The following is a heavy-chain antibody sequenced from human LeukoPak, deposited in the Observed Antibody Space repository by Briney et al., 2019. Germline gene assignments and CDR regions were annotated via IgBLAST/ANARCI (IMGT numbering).Heavy chain of an antibody. CDR2: INPNSGGT. D-gene: IGHD2-21*01. V-gene: IGHV1-2*02. CDR1: GYTFTGYY. Sequence: ASVKVSCKASGYTFTGYYMHWVRQAPGQGLEWMGWINPNSGGTNYAQKFQGRVTMTRDTSISTAYMELSRLRSDDTAVYYCARFPFLGVYCGGDCYIDHWGQGTLVTVSS. CDR3: ARFPFLGVYCGGDCYIDH. J-gene: IGHJ4*02.